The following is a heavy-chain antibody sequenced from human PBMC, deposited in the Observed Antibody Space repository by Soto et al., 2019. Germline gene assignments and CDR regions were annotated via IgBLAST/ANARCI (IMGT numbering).Heavy chain of an antibody. CDR2: IIPIFGTA. V-gene: IGHV1-69*13. CDR1: GGTFSSYA. J-gene: IGHJ4*02. Sequence: SVKVSCKASGGTFSSYAISWVRQAPGQGLEWMGGIIPIFGTANYAQKFQGRVTITADESTSTAYMELSSLRSEDTAVYYCARAKNSRDGYNYDQDYWGQGTLVTVSS. CDR3: ARAKNSRDGYNYDQDY. D-gene: IGHD5-12*01.